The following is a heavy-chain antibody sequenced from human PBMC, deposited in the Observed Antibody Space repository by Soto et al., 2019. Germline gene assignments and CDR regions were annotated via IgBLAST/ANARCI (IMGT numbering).Heavy chain of an antibody. CDR2: IYPGDSDT. CDR3: ARSQLAYYFDY. D-gene: IGHD6-6*01. CDR1: GYSITNYW. V-gene: IGHV5-51*01. Sequence: LGESLKNPCKVAGYSITNYWIGWVRQMPGKGLEWMGIIYPGDSDTRYSPSFQGQVTISADKSISTAYLQWSSLKASDTAMYYCARSQLAYYFDYWGQGTLVTVSS. J-gene: IGHJ4*02.